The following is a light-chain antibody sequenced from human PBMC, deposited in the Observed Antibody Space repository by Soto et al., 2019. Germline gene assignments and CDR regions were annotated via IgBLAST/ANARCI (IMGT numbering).Light chain of an antibody. V-gene: IGKV3-15*01. CDR2: GAS. CDR3: QHYNSWLRT. CDR1: QSVSSN. Sequence: EMVMTQSPAILSVSPGERATLSCRASQSVSSNLAWYQQKPGQAPRLLIYGASTRATGVPARFSGSGSGTEFTLTISSLQSEDFAVYHCQHYNSWLRTFGQGTKVESK. J-gene: IGKJ1*01.